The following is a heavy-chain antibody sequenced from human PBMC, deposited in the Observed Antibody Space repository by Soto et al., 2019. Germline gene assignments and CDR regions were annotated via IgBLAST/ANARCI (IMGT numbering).Heavy chain of an antibody. J-gene: IGHJ6*02. V-gene: IGHV3-23*01. Sequence: PGGSLRLSCAASGFTFSSYAMSWVRQAPGKGLEWVSAISGSGGSTYYADSVKGRFTISRDNSKNTLYLQMNSLRAEDTAVYYCAKSIGSAYGSGKGKYYYYYGMDVWGQGTTVTVSS. CDR2: ISGSGGST. D-gene: IGHD3-10*01. CDR3: AKSIGSAYGSGKGKYYYYYGMDV. CDR1: GFTFSSYA.